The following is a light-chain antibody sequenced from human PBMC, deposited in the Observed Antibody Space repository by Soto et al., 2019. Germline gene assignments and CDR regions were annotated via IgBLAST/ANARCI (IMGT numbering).Light chain of an antibody. CDR2: VAP. CDR3: QQYGSSPMYT. Sequence: EIVLTQSPGTLSLSPEERATLSCRASQSVSSSYLAWYQQKPGQAPRLIIYVAPSRATGIPDRFSGSGSGTDFTLTISRREPEDFAVYYCQQYGSSPMYTFGQGTKLEIK. CDR1: QSVSSSY. V-gene: IGKV3-20*01. J-gene: IGKJ2*01.